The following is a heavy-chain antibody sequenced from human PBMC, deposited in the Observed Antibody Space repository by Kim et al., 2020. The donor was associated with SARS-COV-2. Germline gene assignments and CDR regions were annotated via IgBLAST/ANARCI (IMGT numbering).Heavy chain of an antibody. Sequence: GGSLRLSCAASGFTFGDYAMHWVRQAPGKGLEWVSGISWNSGSIGYADSVKGRFTISRDNAKNSLYLQMNSLRAEDTALYYCAKDIWGSGTPITEVGAFDIWGQGTMVTVSS. CDR2: ISWNSGSI. V-gene: IGHV3-9*01. D-gene: IGHD1-1*01. J-gene: IGHJ3*02. CDR1: GFTFGDYA. CDR3: AKDIWGSGTPITEVGAFDI.